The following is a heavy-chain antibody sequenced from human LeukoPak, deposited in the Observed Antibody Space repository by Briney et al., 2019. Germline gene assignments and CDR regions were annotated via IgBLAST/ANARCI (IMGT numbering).Heavy chain of an antibody. CDR1: GYTFTGYY. CDR3: ARGGIVGATPHHNYFDY. D-gene: IGHD1-26*01. CDR2: INPNSGGT. Sequence: VASVKVSCKASGYTFTGYYMHWVRQAPGQGLEWMGWINPNSGGTNYAQKFQGWVTMTRDTSISTAYMELSRLRSDDTAVYYCARGGIVGATPHHNYFDYWGQGTLVTVSS. J-gene: IGHJ4*02. V-gene: IGHV1-2*04.